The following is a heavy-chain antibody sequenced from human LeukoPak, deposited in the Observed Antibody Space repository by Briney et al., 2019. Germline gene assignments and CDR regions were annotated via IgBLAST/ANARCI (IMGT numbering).Heavy chain of an antibody. CDR3: ARRNRVLRCLDD. CDR1: GGSISSYY. J-gene: IGHJ4*02. V-gene: IGHV4-39*01. CDR2: IYYSGTT. Sequence: PSETLSLTCTVSGGSISSYYWAWIRQPPGKGLEYIGSIYYSGTTYYNPSLKSRVTISVDTSKKQFSLKLNSLTAADTAVYYCARRNRVLRCLDDWGQGTLVTVSS. D-gene: IGHD3-3*01.